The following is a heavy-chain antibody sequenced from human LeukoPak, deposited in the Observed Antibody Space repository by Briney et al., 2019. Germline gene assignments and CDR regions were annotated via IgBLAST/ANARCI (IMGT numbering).Heavy chain of an antibody. Sequence: SETLSLTCTVSGGSISSYYWSWIRQPPGKGLEWIGYIYYSGSTNYNPSLKSRVTISVDTSKNQFSLKLSSVTAADTAVYYCARDSYYYGSGSPPAFAYWGQGTLVTVSS. D-gene: IGHD3-10*01. V-gene: IGHV4-59*12. J-gene: IGHJ4*02. CDR2: IYYSGST. CDR1: GGSISSYY. CDR3: ARDSYYYGSGSPPAFAY.